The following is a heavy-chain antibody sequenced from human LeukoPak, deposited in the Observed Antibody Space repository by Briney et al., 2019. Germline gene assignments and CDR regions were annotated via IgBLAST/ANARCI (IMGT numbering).Heavy chain of an antibody. V-gene: IGHV3-48*04. D-gene: IGHD3-3*01. CDR1: GFTFSTYT. J-gene: IGHJ5*02. Sequence: GGSLRLSCAASGFTFSTYTMNWVRQAPGRGLEWISYIGTSGNTIKYADSVKGRFTISRDNAKNSLYLQMNSLTAEDAAVYYCARSRLWSGQYWFDPWGQGTLVTVSS. CDR2: IGTSGNTI. CDR3: ARSRLWSGQYWFDP.